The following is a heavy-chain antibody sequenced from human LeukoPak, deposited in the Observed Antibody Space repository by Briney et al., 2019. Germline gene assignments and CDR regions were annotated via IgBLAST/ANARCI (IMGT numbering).Heavy chain of an antibody. V-gene: IGHV4-39*01. CDR2: VYYSGGT. Sequence: SETLSLTCAVSGASISSSIHYWGWVRQPPGKGLEWIGSVYYSGGTYYNPSLESRLTISVDTSNNRFSLKLSSVTAADTAVYYCARQIERRWELLVWGQGTLVTVFS. J-gene: IGHJ4*02. CDR3: ARQIERRWELLV. CDR1: GASISSSIHY. D-gene: IGHD1-26*01.